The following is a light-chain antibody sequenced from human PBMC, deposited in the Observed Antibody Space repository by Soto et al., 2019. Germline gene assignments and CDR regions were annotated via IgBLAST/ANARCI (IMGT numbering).Light chain of an antibody. V-gene: IGLV2-23*02. J-gene: IGLJ3*02. CDR2: EVS. CDR3: CSYAGNNTLV. Sequence: ALTQPASVSGSPGQSITISCTGTRSNVGSYNFVSWYRQYTGKAPELIIYEVSQRPSTFFNRFSGSKSGNTASLTVSGLQSDDEADYYCCSYAGNNTLVFGGGTKVTVL. CDR1: RSNVGSYNF.